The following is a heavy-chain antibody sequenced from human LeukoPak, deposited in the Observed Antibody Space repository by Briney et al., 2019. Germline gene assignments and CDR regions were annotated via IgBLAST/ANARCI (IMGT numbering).Heavy chain of an antibody. Sequence: PGGSLRLSCAASGFTVSSSYMNWVRQAPGKGLEWVSLISGDGVSTFHADSVKGRFSISRDNSKNSLSLEMNSLRTEDTAMYYCARESGKFDYWGQGTLVAVSS. V-gene: IGHV3-43*02. CDR2: ISGDGVST. CDR3: ARESGKFDY. CDR1: GFTVSSSY. J-gene: IGHJ4*02.